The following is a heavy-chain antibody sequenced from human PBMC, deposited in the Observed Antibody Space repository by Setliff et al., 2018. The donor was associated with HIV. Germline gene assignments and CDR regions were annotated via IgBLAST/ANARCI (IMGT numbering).Heavy chain of an antibody. CDR1: GYNFTNYG. V-gene: IGHV1-18*01. CDR2: IGTYSGNT. J-gene: IGHJ4*02. Sequence: ASVKVSCKASGYNFTNYGIGWVRQAPGQGLEYLGWIGTYSGNTDYAQSVQGRVTMTRDTPTGTVYMDLRSLRSDDTAMYYCAREKYGDKFDYWGQGTLVTVSS. CDR3: AREKYGDKFDY. D-gene: IGHD2-8*01.